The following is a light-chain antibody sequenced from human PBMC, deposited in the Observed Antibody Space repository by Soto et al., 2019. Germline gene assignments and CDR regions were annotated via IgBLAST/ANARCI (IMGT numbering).Light chain of an antibody. J-gene: IGKJ4*01. V-gene: IGKV3D-20*01. CDR1: QRVSSNY. CDR2: DAS. CDR3: QQYGSSPT. Sequence: EIVLTQSPATLSLSPGERATLSCGASQRVSSNYLAWYQQRPGLAPRLLIYDASSRATGILDRFSGSGSGTDFTLTISRLEPEDFAVYYCQQYGSSPTFGGGTKVDIK.